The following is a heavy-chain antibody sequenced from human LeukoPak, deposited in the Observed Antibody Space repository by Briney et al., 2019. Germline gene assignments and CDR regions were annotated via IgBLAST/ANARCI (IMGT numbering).Heavy chain of an antibody. V-gene: IGHV1-69*01. CDR1: GGTFSTYT. CDR3: ARGDVGGFGEYFVY. D-gene: IGHD3-10*01. Sequence: KVSCKASGGTFSTYTIHWVRQAPGQGLEWMGGIIPIFDSANYAQKFQGRVTISADESTSTAYMDLSSLSSEDTAVYYCARGDVGGFGEYFVYWGQGTLVTVSS. CDR2: IIPIFDSA. J-gene: IGHJ4*02.